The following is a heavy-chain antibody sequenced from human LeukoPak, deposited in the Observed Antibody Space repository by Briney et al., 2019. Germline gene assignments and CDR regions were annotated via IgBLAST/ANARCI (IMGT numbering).Heavy chain of an antibody. D-gene: IGHD6-13*01. V-gene: IGHV3-11*06. CDR2: INSANTYR. CDR1: GFTYSDHY. J-gene: IGHJ6*02. Sequence: GGSLRLSCAASGFTYSDHYMSWIRQAPGKGLEWISYINSANTYRNYADSVKGRFTISRDNSKNTLYLQMNSLRAEDTAVYYCARGGIAGKYYGMDVWGQGTTVTVSS. CDR3: ARGGIAGKYYGMDV.